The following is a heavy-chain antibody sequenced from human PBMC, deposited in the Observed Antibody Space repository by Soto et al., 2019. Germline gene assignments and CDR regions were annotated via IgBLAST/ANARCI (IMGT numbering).Heavy chain of an antibody. D-gene: IGHD6-25*01. V-gene: IGHV3-74*01. CDR1: GFTFSSYW. CDR3: AKDIEAAAGYYYYGMDV. Sequence: GGSLRLSCAASGFTFSSYWMHWVRQAPGKGLVWVSRINSDVSSTSYADSVKGRFTISRDNSKNTLYLQMNSLRAEDTAVYYCAKDIEAAAGYYYYGMDVWGQGTTVTVSS. CDR2: INSDVSST. J-gene: IGHJ6*02.